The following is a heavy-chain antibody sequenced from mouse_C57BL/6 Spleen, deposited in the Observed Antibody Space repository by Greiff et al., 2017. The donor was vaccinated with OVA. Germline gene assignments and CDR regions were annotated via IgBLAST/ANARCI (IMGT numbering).Heavy chain of an antibody. V-gene: IGHV3-6*01. J-gene: IGHJ4*01. CDR1: GYSITSGHY. D-gene: IGHD3-3*01. Sequence: ESGPGLVKPSQSLSLTCSVTGYSITSGHYWNWIRQFPGNKLEWMGYISYDGSNNYNPSLKNRISITRDTSKNQFFLKLNSVTTEDTATYYCARDRGLGFDYWGQGTSVTVSS. CDR2: ISYDGSN. CDR3: ARDRGLGFDY.